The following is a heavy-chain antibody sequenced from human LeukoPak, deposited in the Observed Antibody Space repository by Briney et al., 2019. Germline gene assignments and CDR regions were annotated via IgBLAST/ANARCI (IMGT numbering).Heavy chain of an antibody. D-gene: IGHD3-10*01. CDR2: ISYDGSNK. J-gene: IGHJ4*02. CDR1: GFTFSSYG. CDR3: AKDRQSWFGELLYPDY. Sequence: GGSLRLSCAASGFTFSSYGMHWVRQAPGKGLEWVAVISYDGSNKYYADSVKGRFTISRDNSKNTLYLQMNSLRAEDTAVYYCAKDRQSWFGELLYPDYWGQGTLVTVSS. V-gene: IGHV3-30*18.